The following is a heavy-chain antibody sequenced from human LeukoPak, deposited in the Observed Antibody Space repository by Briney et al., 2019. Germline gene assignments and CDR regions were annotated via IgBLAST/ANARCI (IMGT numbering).Heavy chain of an antibody. D-gene: IGHD3-10*01. CDR3: ASRRGFRPNDAFDI. CDR1: GGSISSYY. J-gene: IGHJ3*02. CDR2: IYYSGST. V-gene: IGHV4-59*08. Sequence: ETLSLTCTVSGGSISSYYWSWIRQPPGKGLEWIGYIYYSGSTNYNPSLKGRVTISVDTSKNQFSLKLSSVTAADTAVYYCASRRGFRPNDAFDIWGQGTMVTVSS.